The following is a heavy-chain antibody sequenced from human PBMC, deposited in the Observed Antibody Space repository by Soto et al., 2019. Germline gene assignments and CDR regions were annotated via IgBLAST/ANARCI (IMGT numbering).Heavy chain of an antibody. CDR3: ASFRGYCTGGSCPIGFDY. J-gene: IGHJ4*02. CDR2: INHSGST. CDR1: GGSFSGYY. D-gene: IGHD2-15*01. Sequence: SETLSLTCAVYGGSFSGYYWSWIRQPPGKGLEWIGEINHSGSTNYNPSLKSRITISVDTSKNQFSLKLSSVTAADTAVYYCASFRGYCTGGSCPIGFDYWGQGPLVTVSS. V-gene: IGHV4-34*01.